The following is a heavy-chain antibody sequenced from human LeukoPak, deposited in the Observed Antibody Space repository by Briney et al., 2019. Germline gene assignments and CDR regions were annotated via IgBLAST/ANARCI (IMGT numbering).Heavy chain of an antibody. Sequence: GGSLRLSCVPSGITFSNSALNWVRQVPGKGLEGVATITKNGDKTYYADSVKGLFIISRDTFRDTLYLQMNSLRAEDTAVYHCVKSAGKDGYRDVFDIWGQGTVVTVSS. CDR3: VKSAGKDGYRDVFDI. CDR2: ITKNGDKT. CDR1: GITFSNSA. D-gene: IGHD5-24*01. J-gene: IGHJ3*02. V-gene: IGHV3-23*01.